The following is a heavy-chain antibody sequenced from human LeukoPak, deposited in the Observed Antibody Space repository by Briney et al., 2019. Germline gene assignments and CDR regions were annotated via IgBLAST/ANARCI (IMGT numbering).Heavy chain of an antibody. CDR1: GFTFSSYG. Sequence: SGGSLRLSCAASGFTFSSYGMHWVRQAPGKGLEWVAFIRYDGSNKYYADSVKGRFTISRDNSKNTLYLQMNSLRSDDTAVYYCARSGLQEAYYYYMDVWGKGTTVTISS. V-gene: IGHV3-30*02. D-gene: IGHD4-11*01. CDR2: IRYDGSNK. CDR3: ARSGLQEAYYYYMDV. J-gene: IGHJ6*03.